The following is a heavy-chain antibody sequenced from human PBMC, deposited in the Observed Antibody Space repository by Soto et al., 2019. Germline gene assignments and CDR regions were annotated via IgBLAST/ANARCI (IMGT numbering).Heavy chain of an antibody. V-gene: IGHV4-39*02. J-gene: IGHJ6*02. CDR3: ARDRAARPKQWLDPYSYYAMDI. CDR1: GGSISSSSYY. CDR2: IYYSGST. Sequence: SETLSLTCTVSGGSISSSSYYWGWIRQAPGKGLEWIGSIYYSGSTYYNPSLKSRVTISVDTSKNQFSLKLSSVTAADTAVYYCARDRAARPKQWLDPYSYYAMDIWGQETTVTVSS. D-gene: IGHD6-19*01.